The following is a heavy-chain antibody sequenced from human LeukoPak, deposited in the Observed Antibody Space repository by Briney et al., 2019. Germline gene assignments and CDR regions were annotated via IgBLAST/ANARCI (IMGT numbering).Heavy chain of an antibody. V-gene: IGHV4-59*08. CDR1: GGSISNYY. CDR3: ARRRAAADTHFDY. CDR2: IYYSGST. D-gene: IGHD6-13*01. Sequence: SETLSLTCTVSGGSISNYYWSWIRQPPGKGLEWIGYIYYSGSTNYNPSLKSRVTISVDTSKNQFSPKLSSVTAADTAMYYCARRRAAADTHFDYWGQGTLVTVSS. J-gene: IGHJ4*02.